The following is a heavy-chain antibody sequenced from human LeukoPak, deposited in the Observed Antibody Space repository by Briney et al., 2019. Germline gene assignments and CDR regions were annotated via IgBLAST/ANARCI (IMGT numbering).Heavy chain of an antibody. CDR2: IKQDGSEK. V-gene: IGHV3-7*01. J-gene: IGHJ4*02. D-gene: IGHD5-24*01. CDR1: GFTFSSYW. CDR3: ARDQSPYRSPEPIFDY. Sequence: GGSLRLSCAASGFTFSSYWMSWVRQAPGKGLGWVANIKQDGSEKYYVDSVKGRFTISRDNAKNSLYLQMNSLRAEDTAVFYCARDQSPYRSPEPIFDYWGQGTVVTVSS.